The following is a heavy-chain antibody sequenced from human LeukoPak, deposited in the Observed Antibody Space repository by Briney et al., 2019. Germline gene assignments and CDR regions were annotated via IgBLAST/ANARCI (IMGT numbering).Heavy chain of an antibody. CDR2: IKRKTEGGTT. CDR1: GFTFSDAW. CDR3: TTGNFGPY. Sequence: GGSLRLSCAASGFTFSDAWMNWVRKAPGKGLGWVGRIKRKTEGGTTDYGAPVKGRFTISRDDSKNTLYLQMNSLKTEDTAFYYCTTGNFGPYWGQGTLVTVSS. D-gene: IGHD3-10*01. J-gene: IGHJ4*02. V-gene: IGHV3-15*07.